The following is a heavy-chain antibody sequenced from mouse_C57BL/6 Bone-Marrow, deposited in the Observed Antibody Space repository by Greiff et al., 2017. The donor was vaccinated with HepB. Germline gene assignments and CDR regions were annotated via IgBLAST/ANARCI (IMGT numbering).Heavy chain of an antibody. CDR2: IYPRSGNT. CDR3: ARYDYGYDGGFAY. CDR1: GYTFTSYG. Sequence: VKLQESGAELARPGASVKLSCKASGYTFTSYGISWVKQRTGQGLEWIGEIYPRSGNTYYNEKFKGKATLTADKSSSTAYMELRSLTSEDSAVYFCARYDYGYDGGFAYWGQGTLVTVSA. D-gene: IGHD2-2*01. J-gene: IGHJ3*01. V-gene: IGHV1-81*01.